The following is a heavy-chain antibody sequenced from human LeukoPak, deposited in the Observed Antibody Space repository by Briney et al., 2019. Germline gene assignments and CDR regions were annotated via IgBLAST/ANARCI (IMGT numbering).Heavy chain of an antibody. CDR1: GYSLSELS. J-gene: IGHJ5*01. V-gene: IGHV1-24*01. CDR3: ATEKDLLLDS. Sequence: ASVKVSCKVSGYSLSELSTHWVRQAPGQGLEWMGGFDPGDDETIYAQKFRGRVTMTEDTSTDTAYLELSSLRSEDTAVYFCATEKDLLLDSWGQGTPVTVSS. CDR2: FDPGDDET. D-gene: IGHD1-26*01.